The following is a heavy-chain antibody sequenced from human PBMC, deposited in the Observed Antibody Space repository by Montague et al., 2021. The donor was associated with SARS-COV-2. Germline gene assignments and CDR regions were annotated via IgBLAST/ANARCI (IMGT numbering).Heavy chain of an antibody. V-gene: IGHV4-39*01. CDR1: GGSISSSSYY. J-gene: IGHJ4*02. CDR3: ARHGKTRIAMIVVVIGYFDY. D-gene: IGHD3-22*01. Sequence: SQTLSLTCTVSGGSISSSSYYWGWIRQPPGKGLEWIGSIYYSGSTYYNPPLRSRVTISVDTSKNQFSLKLSSVTAADMAVYYCARHGKTRIAMIVVVIGYFDYWGQGTLVTVSS. CDR2: IYYSGST.